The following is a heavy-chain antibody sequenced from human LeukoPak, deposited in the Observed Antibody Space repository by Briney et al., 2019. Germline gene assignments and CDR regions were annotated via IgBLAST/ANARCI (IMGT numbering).Heavy chain of an antibody. Sequence: GGSLRLSCAASGFTVSTTYMSWVRHAPGKGLEWVSLIYSGGGTYYAHSVKGRFTISRDNSKNTVYLQMNSLRAEDTALYYCARDLGTNDAFDVWGQGTMLTVSS. CDR3: ARDLGTNDAFDV. CDR2: IYSGGGT. D-gene: IGHD7-27*01. J-gene: IGHJ3*01. CDR1: GFTVSTTY. V-gene: IGHV3-53*01.